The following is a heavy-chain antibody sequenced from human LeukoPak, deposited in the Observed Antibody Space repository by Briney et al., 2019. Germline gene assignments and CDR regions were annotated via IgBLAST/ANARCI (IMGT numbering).Heavy chain of an antibody. V-gene: IGHV4-4*02. CDR1: GGSISSSNW. J-gene: IGHJ4*02. CDR2: IYHSGST. CDR3: ARVDDYNSLY. D-gene: IGHD5-24*01. Sequence: PSETLSLTCAVSGGSISSSNWWSWVRQPPGKGLEWIGEIYHSGSTNYNPSLKSRVTISVDTSKNQFSLKLTSMTAADTALYYCARVDDYNSLYWGQGTLVTVSS.